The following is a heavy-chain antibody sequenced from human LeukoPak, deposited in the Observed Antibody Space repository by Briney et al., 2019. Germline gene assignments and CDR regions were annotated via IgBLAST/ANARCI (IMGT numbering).Heavy chain of an antibody. CDR1: GFIFSDYH. CDR2: ISGSNTYT. CDR3: ARAPKYCSGGNCADY. D-gene: IGHD2-15*01. J-gene: IGHJ4*02. V-gene: IGHV3-11*05. Sequence: KPGGSLRLSCTTSGFIFSDYHMNWIRQAPGKGLEWVSQISGSNTYTNYADSVKGRFTISRDNARDSLYLQMNSLGDEDTAVYCCARAPKYCSGGNCADYWGQGTLVTVSS.